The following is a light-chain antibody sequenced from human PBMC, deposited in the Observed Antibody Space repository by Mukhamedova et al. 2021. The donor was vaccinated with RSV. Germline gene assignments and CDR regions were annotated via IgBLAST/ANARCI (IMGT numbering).Light chain of an antibody. CDR2: DAS. J-gene: IGKJ1*01. V-gene: IGKV1-33*01. CDR3: QQYDFISRT. Sequence: WYQRRVHGKAPKLLIYDASTLETGVPSRFSGSGSGTDFTFIISSLQPEDVSTYYCQQYDFISRTFGQGTKVEI.